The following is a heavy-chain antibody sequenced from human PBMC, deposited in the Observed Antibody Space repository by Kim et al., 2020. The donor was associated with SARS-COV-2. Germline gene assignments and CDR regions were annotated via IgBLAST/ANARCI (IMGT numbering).Heavy chain of an antibody. Sequence: GGSLRLSCSASGFTFSSYAMHWVRQAPGKGLEYVSAISSIGGSTYYADSVKGRFTISRDNSKNTLYLQMSSLRAEDTAVYYCVRDCSGGSCYWEHAFDIWGQGTMVTVSS. D-gene: IGHD2-15*01. J-gene: IGHJ3*02. CDR3: VRDCSGGSCYWEHAFDI. CDR2: ISSIGGST. V-gene: IGHV3-64D*06. CDR1: GFTFSSYA.